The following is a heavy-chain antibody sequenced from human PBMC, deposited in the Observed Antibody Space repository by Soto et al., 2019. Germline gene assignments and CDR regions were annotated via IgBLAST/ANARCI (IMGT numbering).Heavy chain of an antibody. CDR2: ISGSGGST. Sequence: GGSLRLSCAASGVTFSSYAMSWVRQAPGKGLEWVSAISGSGGSTYYADSVKGRFTISRDNSKNTLYLQMNSLRAEDTAVYYCAKDLGIVVVVAARGRHNGIHFCDKGTTGTVS. V-gene: IGHV3-23*01. D-gene: IGHD2-15*01. J-gene: IGHJ6*04. CDR3: AKDLGIVVVVAARGRHNGIHF. CDR1: GVTFSSYA.